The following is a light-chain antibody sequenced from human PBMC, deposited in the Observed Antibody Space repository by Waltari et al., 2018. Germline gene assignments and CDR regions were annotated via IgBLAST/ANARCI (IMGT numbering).Light chain of an antibody. Sequence: QSAPTQTASASGSPGQSITISCTETSSHVGAYNHPSWYQQNPAQAPKVMIYDVNIRPSGVSNRFAGSKSGNTASLSISGLQAEDEADYYCSSFTTSSTYVFGTGTKVTVL. CDR2: DVN. V-gene: IGLV2-14*03. CDR1: SSHVGAYNH. J-gene: IGLJ1*01. CDR3: SSFTTSSTYV.